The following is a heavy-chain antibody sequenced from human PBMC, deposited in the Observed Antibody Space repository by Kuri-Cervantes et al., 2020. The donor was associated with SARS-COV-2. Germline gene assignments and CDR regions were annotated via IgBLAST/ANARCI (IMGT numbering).Heavy chain of an antibody. CDR1: GGSISSYY. D-gene: IGHD2-15*01. Sequence: GSLRLSCTVSGGSISSYYWSWIRQPPGKGLEWIGYIYYSGSTNYNPSLKSRVTISVDTSKNQFSPKLSSVTAADTAVYYCARGDCSGGSCYGMDVWGQGTTVTVSS. J-gene: IGHJ6*02. CDR2: IYYSGST. V-gene: IGHV4-59*01. CDR3: ARGDCSGGSCYGMDV.